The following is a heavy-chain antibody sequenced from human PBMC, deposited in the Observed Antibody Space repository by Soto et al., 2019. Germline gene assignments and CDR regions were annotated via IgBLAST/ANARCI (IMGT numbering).Heavy chain of an antibody. V-gene: IGHV3-30-3*01. D-gene: IGHD6-19*01. Sequence: GGSLRLSCVASGFTFSDYAMDWVRQAPGKGLEWVTVISRDGTNKYYADSVKGRFTISRDNSKNTLYLQMNSLTAADTAVYYCARGTPSGWPRWYFDYWGQGTLVTVSS. CDR1: GFTFSDYA. J-gene: IGHJ4*02. CDR2: ISRDGTNK. CDR3: ARGTPSGWPRWYFDY.